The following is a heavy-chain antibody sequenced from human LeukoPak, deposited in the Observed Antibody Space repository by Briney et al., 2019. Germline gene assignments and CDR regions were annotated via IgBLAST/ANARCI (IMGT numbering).Heavy chain of an antibody. V-gene: IGHV3-23*01. J-gene: IGHJ4*02. D-gene: IGHD2-15*01. Sequence: GGSLRLSCAASGFTFSSYAMSWVRQAPGKGLEWVSAISGSGGSTYYADSVKGRFTISRDNSKNTLYLQMNSLRAEDTAVYYCAKSPPRYCSGGSCYLYYFDYWGQGTLVTVSS. CDR3: AKSPPRYCSGGSCYLYYFDY. CDR2: ISGSGGST. CDR1: GFTFSSYA.